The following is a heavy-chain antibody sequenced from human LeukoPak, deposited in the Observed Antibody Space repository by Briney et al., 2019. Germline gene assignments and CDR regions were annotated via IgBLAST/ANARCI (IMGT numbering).Heavy chain of an antibody. V-gene: IGHV3-49*04. CDR3: TRGGVDSSGYQSDY. D-gene: IGHD3-22*01. CDR2: IRSKAYGGTT. Sequence: GRSLRLSCTASGFTFGDYAMSWVRQAPGKGLEWVGFIRSKAYGGTTEYAASVKGRFTISRDDSKSIAYLQMNSLKTEETAVYYCTRGGVDSSGYQSDYWGQGTLVTVSS. J-gene: IGHJ4*02. CDR1: GFTFGDYA.